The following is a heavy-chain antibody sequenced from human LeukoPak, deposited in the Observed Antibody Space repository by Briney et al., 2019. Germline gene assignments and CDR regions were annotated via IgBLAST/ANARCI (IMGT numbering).Heavy chain of an antibody. J-gene: IGHJ3*02. CDR2: MNPNSGNT. CDR1: GYTLTSYD. Sequence: ASVKVSCKASGYTLTSYDINWVRQATGQGLERMGWMNPNSGNTGYAQKFQGRVTITRNTSISTAYMELSSLRSEDTAVYYCARDPGYCSSTSCSRGAFDIWGQGTMVTVSS. V-gene: IGHV1-8*03. D-gene: IGHD2-2*01. CDR3: ARDPGYCSSTSCSRGAFDI.